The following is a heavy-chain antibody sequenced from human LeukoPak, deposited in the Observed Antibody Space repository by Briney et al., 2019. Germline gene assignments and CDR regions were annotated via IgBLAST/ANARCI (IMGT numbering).Heavy chain of an antibody. Sequence: PGGSLRLSCAASGFTFNNPWMSWVRQAPGKGLEWVGRIKSKTDGGTPDYAAPVKGRFTISRDDSKNTLYLQMNSLKTEDTAVYYCTTEGGWSFYFDYWGQRTLVTVSS. J-gene: IGHJ4*02. CDR1: GFTFNNPW. CDR2: IKSKTDGGTP. CDR3: TTEGGWSFYFDY. V-gene: IGHV3-15*01. D-gene: IGHD2-15*01.